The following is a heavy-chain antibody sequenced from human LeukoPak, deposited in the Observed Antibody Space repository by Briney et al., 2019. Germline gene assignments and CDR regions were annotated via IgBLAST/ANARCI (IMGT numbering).Heavy chain of an antibody. J-gene: IGHJ4*02. CDR1: GGSISGYY. CDR2: SYYSGST. Sequence: SETLSLTCTVSGGSISGYYLTRIRQPPGKGLEWIGYSYYSGSTNYNPSLESRVTISVDTSANQFSLKLTSVTAADTAVYYCARHPYSSSYYFDYWGQGTLVTVSS. V-gene: IGHV4-59*08. CDR3: ARHPYSSSYYFDY. D-gene: IGHD6-6*01.